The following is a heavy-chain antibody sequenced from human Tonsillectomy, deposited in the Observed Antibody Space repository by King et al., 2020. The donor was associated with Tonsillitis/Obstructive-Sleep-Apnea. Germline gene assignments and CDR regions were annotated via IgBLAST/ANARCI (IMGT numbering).Heavy chain of an antibody. CDR3: ARDTYCSGGMCYSFVYYFGMDV. J-gene: IGHJ6*02. V-gene: IGHV3-30*04. CDR1: GFTFSSYA. Sequence: VQMVESGGGVVQPGRSLRLSCAASGFTFSSYAMHWVRQAPGKGLEWVAVISYDGSYKYYADSVKGRFTISRDNSKNTLYVQMNSLRAEDTAVYYCARDTYCSGGMCYSFVYYFGMDVWGQGTTVTVSS. CDR2: ISYDGSYK. D-gene: IGHD2-15*01.